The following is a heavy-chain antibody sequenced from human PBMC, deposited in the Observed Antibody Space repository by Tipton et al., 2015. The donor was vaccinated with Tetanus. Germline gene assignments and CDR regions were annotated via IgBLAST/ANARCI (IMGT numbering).Heavy chain of an antibody. CDR3: ARDLRRYQQNNWFDP. CDR2: IHYSGNT. V-gene: IGHV4-59*01. CDR1: GDSISFYY. J-gene: IGHJ5*02. D-gene: IGHD4-23*01. Sequence: LRLSCTVSGDSISFYYWSWIRQPPGKGLEWIGYIHYSGNTKYNPSLKSRVTMSVDTSMYQLYLNLTSVTPADTAVYYCARDLRRYQQNNWFDPWGQGTLVSVSS.